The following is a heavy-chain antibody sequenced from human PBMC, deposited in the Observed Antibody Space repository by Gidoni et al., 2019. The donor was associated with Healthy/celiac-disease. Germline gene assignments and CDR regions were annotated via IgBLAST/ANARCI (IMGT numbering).Heavy chain of an antibody. V-gene: IGHV6-1*01. CDR3: ARDPIAVGGRGAFDI. CDR2: TYYRSKWYN. J-gene: IGHJ3*02. D-gene: IGHD6-19*01. Sequence: QVQLQQPGPGLAKHSQTPALTCAISWDRFPCIRAACNWIRKSSSRGLVWLGRTYYRSKWYNDYAVSEKSRITINPDTSKNQFSLQLNSVTPEDTAVYYCARDPIAVGGRGAFDIWGQGTMVTVSS. CDR1: WDRFPCIRAA.